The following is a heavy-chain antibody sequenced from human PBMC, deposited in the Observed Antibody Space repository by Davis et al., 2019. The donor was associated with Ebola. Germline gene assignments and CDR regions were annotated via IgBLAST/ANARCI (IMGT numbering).Heavy chain of an antibody. Sequence: HTGGSLRLSCAASGFTFSSYWMHWVRHAPGKGLVWVSRINSDGSSTSYADSVKGRFTISRDNAKNTLYLQMNSLRAEDTAVYYCARGGGVSGSYFYVYWGQGTLVTVSS. D-gene: IGHD1-26*01. CDR3: ARGGGVSGSYFYVY. CDR1: GFTFSSYW. V-gene: IGHV3-74*01. CDR2: INSDGSST. J-gene: IGHJ4*02.